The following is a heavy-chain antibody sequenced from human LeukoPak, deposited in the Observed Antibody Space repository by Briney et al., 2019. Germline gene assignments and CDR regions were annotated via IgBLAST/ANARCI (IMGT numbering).Heavy chain of an antibody. D-gene: IGHD4-11*01. CDR1: GGSISSGGYP. CDR2: IYHSGST. CDR3: ARATTVTTILLDP. Sequence: SETLSLTCAVSGGSISSGGYPWSWIRQPPGKGLEWIGYIYHSGSTYYNPSLKSRVTISVDRSKNQFSLNLSSVTAADTAVYYCARATTVTTILLDPWGQGTLVTVSS. V-gene: IGHV4-30-2*01. J-gene: IGHJ5*02.